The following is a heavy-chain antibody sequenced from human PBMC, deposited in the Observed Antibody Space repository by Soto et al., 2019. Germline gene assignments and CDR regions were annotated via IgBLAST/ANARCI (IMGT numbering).Heavy chain of an antibody. V-gene: IGHV4-61*01. J-gene: IGHJ4*02. CDR2: IYYSGST. Sequence: SETLSLTCTVSGGSVSSGSYYWSWIRQPPGKGLEWIGYIYYSGSTNYNPSLKSRVTISVDTSKNQFSLKLSSVTAADTAVYYCATQDYCGGDCYSDYWGQGTLVTVSS. CDR1: GGSVSSGSYY. D-gene: IGHD2-21*02. CDR3: ATQDYCGGDCYSDY.